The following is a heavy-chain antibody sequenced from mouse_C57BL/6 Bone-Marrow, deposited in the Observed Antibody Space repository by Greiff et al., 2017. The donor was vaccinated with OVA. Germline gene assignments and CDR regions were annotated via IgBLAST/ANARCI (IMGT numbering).Heavy chain of an antibody. J-gene: IGHJ4*01. CDR2: INPNNGGT. V-gene: IGHV1-26*01. CDR3: ARWNWVYAMDY. D-gene: IGHD4-1*01. Sequence: VQLQQSGPELVKPGASVKISCKASGYTFTDYYMNWVKQSHGKSLEWIGDINPNNGGTSYNQKFKGKATLTADKSSSTAYMQLNSLTSEDSAVYFCARWNWVYAMDYWGQGTSVTVSS. CDR1: GYTFTDYY.